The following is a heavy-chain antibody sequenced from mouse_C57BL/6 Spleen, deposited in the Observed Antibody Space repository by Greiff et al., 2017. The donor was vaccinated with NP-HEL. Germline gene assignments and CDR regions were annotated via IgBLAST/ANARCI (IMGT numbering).Heavy chain of an antibody. V-gene: IGHV1-19*01. CDR2: INPYNGGT. CDR3: ARPVFYAMDY. J-gene: IGHJ4*01. Sequence: EVPLQQSGPVLVKPGASVKMSCKASGYTFTDYYMNWVKQSHGKSLEWIGVINPYNGGTSYNQKFKGKATLTVDKSSSTAYMELNSLTSEDSAVYYCARPVFYAMDYWGQGTSVTVSS. CDR1: GYTFTDYY.